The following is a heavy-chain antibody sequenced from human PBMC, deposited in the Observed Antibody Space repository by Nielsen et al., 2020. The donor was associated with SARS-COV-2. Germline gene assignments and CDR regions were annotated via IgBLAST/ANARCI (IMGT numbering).Heavy chain of an antibody. Sequence: GGSLRLSCVASGISLSSVAMHWVRQAPGKGLEWVAVIWYDGSNKYYADSVKGRFTISRDNSKNTLYLQMNSLRAEDTAVYYCARDGGKRWLQAGDYWGQGTLVTVSS. J-gene: IGHJ4*02. D-gene: IGHD5-24*01. CDR3: ARDGGKRWLQAGDY. CDR1: GISLSSVA. V-gene: IGHV3-33*08. CDR2: IWYDGSNK.